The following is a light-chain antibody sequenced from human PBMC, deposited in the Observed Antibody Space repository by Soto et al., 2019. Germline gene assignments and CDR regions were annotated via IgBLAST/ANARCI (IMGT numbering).Light chain of an antibody. V-gene: IGKV1-39*01. CDR3: QQSYDIPLT. CDR1: QNIINY. CDR2: ATS. Sequence: DIQMTESPSGLXGSVVDRVTXSFRASQNIINYLNWYQQRPGKAPKLLIYATSSLQSGVPSRFSGIRSGTDFTLTISSLQPEDSATYYCQQSYDIPLTFGGGTKVDIK. J-gene: IGKJ4*01.